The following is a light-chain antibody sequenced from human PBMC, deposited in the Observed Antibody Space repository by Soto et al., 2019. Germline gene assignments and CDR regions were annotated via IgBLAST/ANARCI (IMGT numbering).Light chain of an antibody. J-gene: IGKJ3*01. CDR1: QGISNY. V-gene: IGKV1-27*01. CDR2: AAS. Sequence: DIQMTQSPPSLSASVGDRVTITCRASQGISNYLAWYQQKPGKVPKLPIYAASTLQSGVPSRFSGSGSGTDFTLTITSLQPEDVATYYCQKYKSAPFTFGPGTKVDIK. CDR3: QKYKSAPFT.